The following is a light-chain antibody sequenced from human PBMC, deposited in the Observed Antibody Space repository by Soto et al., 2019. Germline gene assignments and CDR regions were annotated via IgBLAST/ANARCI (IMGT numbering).Light chain of an antibody. V-gene: IGKV3-15*01. CDR1: QSVSSN. CDR2: GAS. CDR3: QQYNNWPPWT. Sequence: EIVMTQSPATLSVSPGERATLSCRASQSVSSNLAWYRQKPGQAPRLLIYGASTRATGIPARFSGSGSGTEFTLTISSRQSEDFAVYYCQQYNNWPPWTFGQGTKLEIK. J-gene: IGKJ2*02.